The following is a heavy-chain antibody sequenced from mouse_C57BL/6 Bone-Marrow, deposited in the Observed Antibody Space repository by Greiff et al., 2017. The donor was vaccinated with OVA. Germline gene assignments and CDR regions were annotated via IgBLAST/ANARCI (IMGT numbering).Heavy chain of an antibody. CDR1: GYTFTSYW. V-gene: IGHV1-69*01. J-gene: IGHJ1*03. CDR2: IDPSDSYT. CDR3: AREIYSYGNGYGYFDV. D-gene: IGHD1-1*01. Sequence: VQLQQPGAELVMPGASVKLSCKASGYTFTSYWMHWVKQRPGQGLEWIGEIDPSDSYTNYNQKFKGKSTLTVDKSSSTAYMQLSGLTSEDSAVYDCAREIYSYGNGYGYFDVWGTGTTVTVSS.